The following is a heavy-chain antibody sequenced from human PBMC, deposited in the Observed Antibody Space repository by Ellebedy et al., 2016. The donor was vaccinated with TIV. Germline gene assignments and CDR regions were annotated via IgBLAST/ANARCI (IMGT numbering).Heavy chain of an antibody. CDR3: ARERPADPYYYYGMDV. D-gene: IGHD2-2*01. V-gene: IGHV4-61*01. CDR1: GGSVSSGSYY. Sequence: MPSETLSLTCTVSGGSVSSGSYYWSWIRQPPGKGLEWIGYIYYSGSTNYNPSLKSRVTISVDTSKNQFSLKLSSVTAADTAVYYCARERPADPYYYYGMDVWGQGTTVTVSS. J-gene: IGHJ6*02. CDR2: IYYSGST.